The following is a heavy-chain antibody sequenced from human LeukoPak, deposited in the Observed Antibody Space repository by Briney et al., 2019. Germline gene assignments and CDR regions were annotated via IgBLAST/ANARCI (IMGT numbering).Heavy chain of an antibody. CDR1: GGSISSSSYY. CDR2: IYYSGST. CDR3: ARHKMGYYYYGMDV. J-gene: IGHJ6*02. Sequence: KPSETLSLTCTVSGGSISSSSYYWGWIRQPPGKGLEWIGSIYYSGSTYYNPSLKSRVTISVDTSKNQFSLKLSSVTAADTAVYYCARHKMGYYYYGMDVWGQGTTVTVPS. V-gene: IGHV4-39*01. D-gene: IGHD2-8*01.